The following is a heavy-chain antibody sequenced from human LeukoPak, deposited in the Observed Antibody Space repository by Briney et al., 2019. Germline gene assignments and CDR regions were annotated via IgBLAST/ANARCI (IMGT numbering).Heavy chain of an antibody. J-gene: IGHJ6*02. D-gene: IGHD2-15*01. CDR2: IYYSGST. CDR3: ARGKKDRREDTPYYYYYGMDV. V-gene: IGHV4-59*01. Sequence: SETLSLTCTVSGGSISSYYWSWLRQPPGKGLEWIGYIYYSGSTNYNPSLKSRVTISVDTSKNQFSLKLSSVHAADTAVYYCARGKKDRREDTPYYYYYGMDVWGQGTTVTVSS. CDR1: GGSISSYY.